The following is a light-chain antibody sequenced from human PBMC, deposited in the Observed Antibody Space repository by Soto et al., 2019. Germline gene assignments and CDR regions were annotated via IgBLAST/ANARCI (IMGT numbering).Light chain of an antibody. CDR1: QTISSS. CDR3: QQYDSYSPYT. V-gene: IGKV1-5*03. CDR2: KAS. J-gene: IGKJ2*01. Sequence: DIQMTQFPPTLSASIGDRVTITCRASQTISSSLAWYQQKPGKAPKLLIYKASTLENGVPSRFSGSGSGTEFTLTISSLQPDDFATYYCQQYDSYSPYTFGQGTRLEIK.